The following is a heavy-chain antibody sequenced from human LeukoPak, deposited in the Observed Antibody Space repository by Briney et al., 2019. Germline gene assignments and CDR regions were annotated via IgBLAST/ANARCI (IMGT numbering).Heavy chain of an antibody. J-gene: IGHJ4*02. D-gene: IGHD6-19*01. CDR2: IKQDGSEK. Sequence: GGSLRLSCAASGFTFSSNWMSWVRQAPGKGLEWVANIKQDGSEKYYVDSVKGRFTISRANAKNSLYLQMNSLRAEDTAVYYCARDLIAVAESHFDYWGQGTLVTVAS. CDR3: ARDLIAVAESHFDY. CDR1: GFTFSSNW. V-gene: IGHV3-7*01.